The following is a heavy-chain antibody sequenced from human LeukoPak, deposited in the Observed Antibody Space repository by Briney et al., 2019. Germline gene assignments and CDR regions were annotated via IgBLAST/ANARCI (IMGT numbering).Heavy chain of an antibody. J-gene: IGHJ3*02. CDR1: GFTVSSNY. D-gene: IGHD2-15*01. Sequence: GGSLRLSCAASGFTVSSNYMSWVRQAPGKGLEWVSVIYSGGSTYYADSVKGRFTISRDNSKNTLYLQMNSLRAEDTAVYYCAREKPHYCSGGSCYFGAFDIWGQGTMVTVSS. V-gene: IGHV3-66*01. CDR2: IYSGGST. CDR3: AREKPHYCSGGSCYFGAFDI.